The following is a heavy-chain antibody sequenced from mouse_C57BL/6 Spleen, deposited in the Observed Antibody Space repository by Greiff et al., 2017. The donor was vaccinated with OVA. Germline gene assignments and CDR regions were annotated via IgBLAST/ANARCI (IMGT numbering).Heavy chain of an antibody. D-gene: IGHD2-2*01. CDR2: ISDGGSYT. CDR1: GFTFSSYA. Sequence: EVQVVESGGGLVKPGGSLKLSCAASGFTFSSYAMSWVRQTPEKRLEWVATISDGGSYTYYPDNVKGRFTISRDNAKNNLYLQMSHLKSEDTAMYYCARGGYDEGSFAYWGQGTLVTVSA. CDR3: ARGGYDEGSFAY. V-gene: IGHV5-4*01. J-gene: IGHJ3*01.